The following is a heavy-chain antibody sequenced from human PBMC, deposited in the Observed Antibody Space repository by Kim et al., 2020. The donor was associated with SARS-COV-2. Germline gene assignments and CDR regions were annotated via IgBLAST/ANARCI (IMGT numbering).Heavy chain of an antibody. CDR2: ISAHNT. CDR1: GYIFSIYG. V-gene: IGHV1-18*01. CDR3: AGARAVVTPGAAFDI. D-gene: IGHD2-21*02. J-gene: IGHJ3*02. Sequence: ASVKVSCKASGYIFSIYGVSWVRQAPGQGPQWMGWISAHNTNYAEKFQGRLTMTTDTSTSTAYMELRSLRSDDTAVYYCAGARAVVTPGAAFDIWGQGTM.